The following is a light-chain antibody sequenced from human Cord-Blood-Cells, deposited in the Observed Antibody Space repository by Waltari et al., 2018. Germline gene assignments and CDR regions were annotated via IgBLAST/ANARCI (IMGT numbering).Light chain of an antibody. CDR1: QSISSY. J-gene: IGKJ1*01. V-gene: IGKV1-39*01. CDR3: QQSYSTPWT. Sequence: DIQMTQSPSSLSASVGDRVTITCRASQSISSYLNWYQQKPGKAPKLLIYAASSLQSGVPSRCSGSGSGTEFTLTISSLLPEDFATYYCQQSYSTPWTFGQGTKGEIK. CDR2: AAS.